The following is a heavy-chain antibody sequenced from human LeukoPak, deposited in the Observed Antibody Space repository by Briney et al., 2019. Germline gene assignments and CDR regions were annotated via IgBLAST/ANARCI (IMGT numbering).Heavy chain of an antibody. D-gene: IGHD3-22*01. CDR3: ARDLHDTSGFYYYYMDV. J-gene: IGHJ6*03. CDR2: INSDGSST. V-gene: IGHV3-74*01. CDR1: GFTFSSYW. Sequence: GGSLRLSCAASGFTFSSYWMHWVRQAPGKGLVWVSRINSDGSSTSYADSVKGRFTISRDNDDNSLFLQMNSLRAEDTALYYCARDLHDTSGFYYYYMDVWGKGTTVTVSS.